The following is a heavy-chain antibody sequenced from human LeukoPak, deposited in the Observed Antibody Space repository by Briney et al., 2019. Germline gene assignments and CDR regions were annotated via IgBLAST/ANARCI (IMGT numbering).Heavy chain of an antibody. J-gene: IGHJ5*02. V-gene: IGHV4-34*01. CDR3: ARAWIQLWLRQSWFDP. CDR1: GESFSGYY. Sequence: TPSETLSLTCAVYGESFSGYYWSWLRQPPGKGLEWLGEINHSGSTNYNPSLKSRVTISVDTSKNQFSLKLSSVTAADTAVYYCARAWIQLWLRQSWFDPWGQGTLVTVSS. D-gene: IGHD5-18*01. CDR2: INHSGST.